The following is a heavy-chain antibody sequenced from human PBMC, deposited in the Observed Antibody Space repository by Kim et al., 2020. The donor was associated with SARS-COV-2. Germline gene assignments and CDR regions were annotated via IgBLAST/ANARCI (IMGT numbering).Heavy chain of an antibody. D-gene: IGHD3-10*01. J-gene: IGHJ3*02. V-gene: IGHV3-21*01. CDR2: ISSSSSYI. CDR1: GFTFSSYS. CDR3: AGNYGSGDAFDI. Sequence: GGSLRLSCAASGFTFSSYSMNWVRQAPGKGLEWVSSISSSSSYIYYADSVKGRFTISRDNAKNSLYLQMNSLRAEDTAVYYCAGNYGSGDAFDIWGQGTMVTVSS.